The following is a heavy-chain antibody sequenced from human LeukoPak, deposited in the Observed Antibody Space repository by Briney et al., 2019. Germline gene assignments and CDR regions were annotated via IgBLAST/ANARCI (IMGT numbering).Heavy chain of an antibody. J-gene: IGHJ4*02. CDR1: GGAIISDNFY. CDR2: INYSGTT. Sequence: SETLSLTCTVSGGAIISDNFYWGWVRQPPGKGLGWVGSINYSGTTYYNPSLRSRLSISVDTSGTQFFLRLNSVTAADTAVYYCGRLFDSWGQGILVTVSS. V-gene: IGHV4-39*01. CDR3: GRLFDS.